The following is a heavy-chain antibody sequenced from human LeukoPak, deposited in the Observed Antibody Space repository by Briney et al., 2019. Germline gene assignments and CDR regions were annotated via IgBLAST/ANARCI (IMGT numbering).Heavy chain of an antibody. CDR1: GFTFSSYW. D-gene: IGHD3-16*01. J-gene: IGHJ6*02. V-gene: IGHV3-7*03. Sequence: PGGSLRLSSAASGFTFSSYWMNWARQAPGKGLEWVASINHNGNVNYYVDSVKGRFTISRDNAKNSLCLQMSNLRAEDTAVYFCAGGGGLDVWGQGATVTVSS. CDR3: AGGGGLDV. CDR2: INHNGNVN.